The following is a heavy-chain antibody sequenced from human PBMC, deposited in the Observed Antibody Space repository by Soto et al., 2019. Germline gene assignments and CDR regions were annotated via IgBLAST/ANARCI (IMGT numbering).Heavy chain of an antibody. D-gene: IGHD3-22*01. CDR1: GFSLSNARMG. J-gene: IGHJ5*02. V-gene: IGHV2-26*01. CDR3: ARMISMIVSNWFDP. CDR2: IFSNDEK. Sequence: QVTLKESGPVLVKPTETLTLTCTVSGFSLSNARMGVSWIRQPPGKALEWLAHIFSNDEKSHSTSLKSRLTISKDTSKSQVVLTMTNMDPVDTATYYCARMISMIVSNWFDPWGQGTLVTVSS.